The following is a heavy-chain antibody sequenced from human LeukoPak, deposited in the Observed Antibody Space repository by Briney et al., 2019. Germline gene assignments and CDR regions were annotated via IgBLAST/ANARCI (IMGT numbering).Heavy chain of an antibody. CDR3: ATYFYGEYGSYYFDY. D-gene: IGHD4-17*01. V-gene: IGHV4-4*02. J-gene: IGHJ4*02. CDR1: GAFITNSHW. CDR2: IYHSGTT. Sequence: SETLSLTCAVSGAFITNSHWWSWARQPPGKGLEWIGEIYHSGTTNYNPSLQSRVTMSVDESKNQFSLKLSSVTAADTAVYYCATYFYGEYGSYYFDYWGQGTLSPSPQ.